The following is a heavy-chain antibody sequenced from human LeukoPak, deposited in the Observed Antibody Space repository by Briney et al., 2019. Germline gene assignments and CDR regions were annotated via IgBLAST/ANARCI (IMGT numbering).Heavy chain of an antibody. CDR2: ISSSGRTV. Sequence: GGSLRLSCAASGFSLSSYSMDWFRQTPGKGLEWISYISSSGRTVYYADSVKGRFTISRDNAKNSLYLQMNSLRAEDTAVYYCARDAETTIDYWGQGTLVTVSS. CDR1: GFSLSSYS. D-gene: IGHD1-7*01. CDR3: ARDAETTIDY. J-gene: IGHJ4*02. V-gene: IGHV3-48*01.